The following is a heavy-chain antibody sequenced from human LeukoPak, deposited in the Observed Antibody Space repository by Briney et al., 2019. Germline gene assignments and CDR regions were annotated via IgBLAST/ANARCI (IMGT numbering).Heavy chain of an antibody. Sequence: ASVKVSCKASGYTFTGYGISWVRQAPGQGLEWMGWISAYNGNTNYAQKLQGRVTMTTDTSTSTAYMELRSLRSDDTAVYYCAREVDYDILTGYLSYYYGMDVWGQGTTVTVSS. J-gene: IGHJ6*02. CDR1: GYTFTGYG. V-gene: IGHV1-18*01. CDR2: ISAYNGNT. D-gene: IGHD3-9*01. CDR3: AREVDYDILTGYLSYYYGMDV.